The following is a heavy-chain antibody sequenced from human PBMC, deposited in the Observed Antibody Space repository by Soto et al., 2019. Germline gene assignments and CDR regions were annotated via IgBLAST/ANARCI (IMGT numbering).Heavy chain of an antibody. CDR1: GGSISSSSYY. V-gene: IGHV4-39*01. Sequence: QLQLQESGPGLVKPSETLSLTCTVSGGSISSSSYYWGWIRQPPGKGLEWIGSIYYSGSTYYNPSLKSRVTISVDTSKNQFSLKLSSVTAADTAVYYCARQHTVTRSLDVWGQGTTVTVSS. D-gene: IGHD4-17*01. CDR2: IYYSGST. J-gene: IGHJ6*02. CDR3: ARQHTVTRSLDV.